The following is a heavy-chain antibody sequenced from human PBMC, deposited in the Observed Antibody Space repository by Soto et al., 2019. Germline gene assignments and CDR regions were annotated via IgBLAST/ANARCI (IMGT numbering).Heavy chain of an antibody. V-gene: IGHV4-59*01. D-gene: IGHD6-19*01. CDR2: IYYSGSN. Sequence: PSETLSLTCTVSGGSISSYYWSWIRQPPGKGLEWIGYIYYSGSNNYNPSLKSRVTISVDTSKNQFSLKLSSVTAADTAVYYCARDNSSVPSGYYYYGMDVWGQGTTVTVSS. J-gene: IGHJ6*02. CDR1: GGSISSYY. CDR3: ARDNSSVPSGYYYYGMDV.